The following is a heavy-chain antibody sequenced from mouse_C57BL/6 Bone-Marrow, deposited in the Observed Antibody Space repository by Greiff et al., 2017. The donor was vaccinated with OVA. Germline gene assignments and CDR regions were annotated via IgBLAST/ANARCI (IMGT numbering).Heavy chain of an antibody. D-gene: IGHD2-1*01. CDR3: TRLLDAMDY. Sequence: EVKLAESGAGLVKPGGSLKLSCAASGFTFSSYAMSWVRQTPEKRLEWVAYISSGGDYIYYADTVKGRFTISRDNARNTLYLQMSSLKSEDTAMYYCTRLLDAMDYWGQGTSVTVSS. CDR1: GFTFSSYA. V-gene: IGHV5-9-1*02. CDR2: ISSGGDYI. J-gene: IGHJ4*01.